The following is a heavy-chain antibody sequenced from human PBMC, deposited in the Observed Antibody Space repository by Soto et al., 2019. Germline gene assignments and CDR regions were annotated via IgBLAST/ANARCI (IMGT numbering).Heavy chain of an antibody. CDR3: ARHPSFVVEMATSFDC. Sequence: PAELLNLTCEGYGYSFTSYFFTWVRQTPGKGLEWIGNIYPGDSTTKYSPSFQGQVTFSADKSVSTAYLQWSSLKASDTAMYYCARHPSFVVEMATSFDCWGQGTPVTVS. CDR1: GYSFTSYF. CDR2: IYPGDSTT. D-gene: IGHD2-2*01. V-gene: IGHV5-51*01. J-gene: IGHJ4*02.